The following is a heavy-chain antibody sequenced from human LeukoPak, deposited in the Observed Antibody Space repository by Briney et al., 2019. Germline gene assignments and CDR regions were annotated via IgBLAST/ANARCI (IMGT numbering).Heavy chain of an antibody. CDR1: GFTFSSYS. CDR2: ISSSSYI. CDR3: ARGRTYGSGSYPSF. Sequence: PGGSLRLSCAASGFTFSSYSMNWVRQAPGKGLEWVSSISSSSYIYYADSVKGRFTISRDNAKNSLYLQMNSLRAEDTAVYYCARGRTYGSGSYPSFWGQGTLVTVSS. D-gene: IGHD3-10*01. V-gene: IGHV3-21*01. J-gene: IGHJ4*02.